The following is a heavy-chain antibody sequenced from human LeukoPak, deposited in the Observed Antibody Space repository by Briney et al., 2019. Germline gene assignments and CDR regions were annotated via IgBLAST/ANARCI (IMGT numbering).Heavy chain of an antibody. CDR1: GGSISSYY. CDR3: ARDGGSGSYYYYYYGMDV. CDR2: IYYSGST. V-gene: IGHV4-59*12. D-gene: IGHD3-10*01. Sequence: PSETLSLTCTVSGGSISSYYWSWIRQPPGKGLEWIGYIYYSGSTNYNPSLKSRVTISVDTSKNQFSLKLSSVTAADTAVYYCARDGGSGSYYYYYYGMDVWGQGTTVTVSS. J-gene: IGHJ6*02.